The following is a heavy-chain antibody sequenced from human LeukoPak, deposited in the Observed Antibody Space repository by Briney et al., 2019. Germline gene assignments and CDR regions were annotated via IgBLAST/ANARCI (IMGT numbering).Heavy chain of an antibody. Sequence: PGGSLRLSCAASGFTFNDYGMHCVRQAPGKGLEWVSLISGNGGSTYYADSVKGRFTISRDNSKNSLYLQMNSLRTEDTAFYYCAKDIGERGYKDYWGQGTLVTVSS. J-gene: IGHJ4*02. V-gene: IGHV3-43*02. D-gene: IGHD5-18*01. CDR1: GFTFNDYG. CDR3: AKDIGERGYKDY. CDR2: ISGNGGST.